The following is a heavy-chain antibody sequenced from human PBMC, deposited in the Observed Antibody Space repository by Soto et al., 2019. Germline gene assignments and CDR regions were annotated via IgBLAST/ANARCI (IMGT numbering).Heavy chain of an antibody. D-gene: IGHD3-16*01. CDR1: GVSINYSY. J-gene: IGHJ4*02. V-gene: IGHV4-59*01. CDR2: IFYSGST. Sequence: SETLSLTCTVSGVSINYSYWSWIRQPPGKGLEWIGYIFYSGSTSYSPSLKSRVTISVDTSKSQFSLKMTSVTAADTAVYYCARHGGNKFDYWGQGTLVTVSS. CDR3: ARHGGNKFDY.